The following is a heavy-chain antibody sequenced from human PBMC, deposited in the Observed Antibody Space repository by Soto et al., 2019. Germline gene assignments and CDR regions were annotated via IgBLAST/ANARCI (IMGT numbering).Heavy chain of an antibody. D-gene: IGHD2-2*01. CDR3: TRAVLPATAPFDY. J-gene: IGHJ4*02. V-gene: IGHV4-59*01. CDR2: IYYSGST. Sequence: QVQLQESGPILVKPSETLSLTCMVSGGAISSYYWSWIRQPPGKGLEWIGYIYYSGSTNYNPSLKSRVTISVDTSKNQFSLKLSSVTAADTAVYYCTRAVLPATAPFDYWGQGTLVTVSS. CDR1: GGAISSYY.